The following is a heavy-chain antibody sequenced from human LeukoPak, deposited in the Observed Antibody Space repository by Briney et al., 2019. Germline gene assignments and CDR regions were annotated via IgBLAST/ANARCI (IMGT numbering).Heavy chain of an antibody. D-gene: IGHD3-3*01. J-gene: IGHJ4*02. V-gene: IGHV1-8*02. CDR1: GGTFSSYA. Sequence: GASVKVSCKASGGTFSSYAISWVRQATGQGLEWMGWMNPNSGNTGYAQKFQGRVTMTRNTSISTAYMELSSLRSEDTAVYYCARGTTGFGVVSRYWGQGTLATVSS. CDR2: MNPNSGNT. CDR3: ARGTTGFGVVSRY.